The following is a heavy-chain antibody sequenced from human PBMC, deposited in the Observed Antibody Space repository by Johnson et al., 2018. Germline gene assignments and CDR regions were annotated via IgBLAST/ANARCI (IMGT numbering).Heavy chain of an antibody. CDR2: IYSGGST. CDR3: AILGRRKLDAFDI. V-gene: IGHV3-66*02. Sequence: VQLVESGGGLVQPGGSXRLSCAASGFTVSSNYMSWVRQAPGKGLEWVSVIYSGGSTYYADSVKGRFTISRENSKNTLYLQMNSLRAEETAVYYCAILGRRKLDAFDIWGQGTMVTVSS. CDR1: GFTVSSNY. J-gene: IGHJ3*02.